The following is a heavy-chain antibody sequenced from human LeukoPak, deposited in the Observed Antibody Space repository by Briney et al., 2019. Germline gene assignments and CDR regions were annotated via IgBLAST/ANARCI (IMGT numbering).Heavy chain of an antibody. CDR3: ARCSSNSWFDP. CDR2: IWYDGSNK. Sequence: GGSLRLSCAASGFTFSSYGMHWVRQAPGKGLEWVAVIWYDGSNKYYADSVKGRFTISRDNSKNTLYLQMNSLRAEDTAVYYCARCSSNSWFDPWGQGTLATVSS. V-gene: IGHV3-33*01. J-gene: IGHJ5*02. CDR1: GFTFSSYG. D-gene: IGHD3-10*01.